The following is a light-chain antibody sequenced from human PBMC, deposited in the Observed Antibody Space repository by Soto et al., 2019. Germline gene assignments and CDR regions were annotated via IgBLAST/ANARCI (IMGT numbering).Light chain of an antibody. CDR3: QQYNSYWT. CDR1: QSISSW. J-gene: IGKJ1*01. CDR2: DAS. V-gene: IGKV1-5*01. Sequence: DIQMTQSPSTLSASVGDRVTITCRASQSISSWLAWYQQKPGKAPKLLIYDASSLESGVPSRFSGSGSGTEFTLTISSLQHDDFATYYGQQYNSYWTFGQGSKVEIK.